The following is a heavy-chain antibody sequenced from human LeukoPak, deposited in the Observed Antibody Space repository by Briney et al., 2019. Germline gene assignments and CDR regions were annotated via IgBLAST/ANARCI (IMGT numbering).Heavy chain of an antibody. CDR1: GGSISSYY. D-gene: IGHD3-22*01. J-gene: IGHJ4*02. CDR3: ARGVPPDNTNYYDSSGSFDY. CDR2: IYYSGST. V-gene: IGHV4-59*12. Sequence: PSETLSLTCTVSGGSISSYYWSWIRQPPGKGLEWIGYIYYSGSTNYNPSLKSRVTISVDTSKNQFSLKLSSVTAADTAVYYCARGVPPDNTNYYDSSGSFDYWGQGTLVTVSS.